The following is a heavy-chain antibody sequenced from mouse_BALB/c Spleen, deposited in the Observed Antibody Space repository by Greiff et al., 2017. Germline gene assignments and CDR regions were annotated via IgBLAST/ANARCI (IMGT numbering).Heavy chain of an antibody. CDR1: GFNITDYY. CDR2: IDPENGDT. V-gene: IGHV14-4*02. CDR3: NGDYGAMDD. D-gene: IGHD2-13*01. Sequence: EVQLQQSGAELVRSGASVKLSCTASGFNITDYYMHWVKQRPEQGLEWIGWIDPENGDTDYAPKFQGKATMTADTSSNTDYLQLSSLTSEDTAVYYCNGDYGAMDDWGQGTSVTVSS. J-gene: IGHJ4*01.